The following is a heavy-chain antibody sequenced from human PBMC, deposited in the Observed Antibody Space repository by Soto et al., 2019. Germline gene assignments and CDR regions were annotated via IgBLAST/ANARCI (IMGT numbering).Heavy chain of an antibody. D-gene: IGHD4-17*01. CDR1: GGSFSGYY. CDR2: INHSGST. V-gene: IGHV4-34*01. CDR3: ASGYGVDY. Sequence: SETLSLTCAVYGGSFSGYYWSWIRQPPGKGLEWIGEINHSGSTNYNPSLKSRVTISVDTSKNQFSLKLSSVTAADTAVYYCASGYGVDYWGQGTLVTVSP. J-gene: IGHJ4*02.